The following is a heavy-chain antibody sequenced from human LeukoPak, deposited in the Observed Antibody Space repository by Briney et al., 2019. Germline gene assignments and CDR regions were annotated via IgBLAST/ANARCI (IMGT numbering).Heavy chain of an antibody. Sequence: ASVKVSCKASGGTFSSYAISWVRQAPGQGLEWMGRIIPIFGTANYAQKFQGRVTITTDESTSTAYVELSSLRSEDTAVYYCARREVYARHDTFDIWGQGTMVTVSS. D-gene: IGHD2-8*01. CDR3: ARREVYARHDTFDI. V-gene: IGHV1-69*05. CDR2: IIPIFGTA. J-gene: IGHJ3*02. CDR1: GGTFSSYA.